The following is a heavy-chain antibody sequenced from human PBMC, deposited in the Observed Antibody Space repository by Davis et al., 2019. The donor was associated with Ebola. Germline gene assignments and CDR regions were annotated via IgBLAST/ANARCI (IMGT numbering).Heavy chain of an antibody. V-gene: IGHV3-23*01. CDR2: ISGSGGDP. CDR3: ARDVGLAGSYYNELLHYYYGMDV. CDR1: GFTFSTYA. D-gene: IGHD3-10*01. Sequence: GESLKISCAGSGFTFSTYAMTWVRQAPGKGLEWVSRISGSGGDPHYADSVKGRFTISRDNAKNSLYLQMNSLRAEDTAVYYCARDVGLAGSYYNELLHYYYGMDVWGKGTTVTVSS. J-gene: IGHJ6*04.